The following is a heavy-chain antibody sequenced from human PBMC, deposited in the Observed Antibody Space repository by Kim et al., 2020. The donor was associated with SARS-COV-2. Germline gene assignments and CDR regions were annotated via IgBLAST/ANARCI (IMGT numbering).Heavy chain of an antibody. CDR3: ARRGSGWVFDY. Sequence: TNYTPSLKSRVTISVDTSKNQFSLKLSSVTAADTAVYYCARRGSGWVFDYWGQGTLVTVSS. D-gene: IGHD6-19*01. V-gene: IGHV4-34*01. CDR2: T. J-gene: IGHJ4*02.